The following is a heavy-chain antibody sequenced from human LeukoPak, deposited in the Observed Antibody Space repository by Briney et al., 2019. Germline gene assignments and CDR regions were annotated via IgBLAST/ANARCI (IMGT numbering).Heavy chain of an antibody. Sequence: GGSLRLSCAASGFTFSSYSMNWVRQAPGKGLEWVSSISSSSSYIYYADSVKGRFTISRDNAKNSLYLQMNSLRAEDTAVYYCASRPANIYPPFDPWGQGTLVTVSS. V-gene: IGHV3-21*01. CDR1: GFTFSSYS. D-gene: IGHD2/OR15-2a*01. J-gene: IGHJ5*02. CDR3: ASRPANIYPPFDP. CDR2: ISSSSSYI.